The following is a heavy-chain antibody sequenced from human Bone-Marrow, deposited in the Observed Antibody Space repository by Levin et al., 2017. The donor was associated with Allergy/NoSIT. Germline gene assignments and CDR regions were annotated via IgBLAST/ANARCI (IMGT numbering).Heavy chain of an antibody. V-gene: IGHV3-33*01. J-gene: IGHJ6*02. CDR1: GFTFSSYG. CDR2: IWYDGSNK. D-gene: IGHD3-3*01. Sequence: GGSLRLSCAASGFTFSSYGMHWVRQAPGKGLEWVAVIWYDGSNKYYADSVKGRFTISRDNSKNTLYLQMNSLRAEDTAVYYCARAATYYDFCMDVWGQGTTVTVSS. CDR3: ARAATYYDFCMDV.